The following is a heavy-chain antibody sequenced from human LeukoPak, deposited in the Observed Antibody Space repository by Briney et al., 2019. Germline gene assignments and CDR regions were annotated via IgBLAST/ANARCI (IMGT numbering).Heavy chain of an antibody. CDR3: AREGRWLQGSFDY. V-gene: IGHV1-69*05. Sequence: GASVKVSCKASGGTFSSYAISWVRRAPGQGLEWMGGIIPIFGTANYAQKFQGRVTITTDESTSTAYMELSSLRSEDTAVYYCAREGRWLQGSFDYWGQGTLVTVSS. D-gene: IGHD5-24*01. J-gene: IGHJ4*02. CDR1: GGTFSSYA. CDR2: IIPIFGTA.